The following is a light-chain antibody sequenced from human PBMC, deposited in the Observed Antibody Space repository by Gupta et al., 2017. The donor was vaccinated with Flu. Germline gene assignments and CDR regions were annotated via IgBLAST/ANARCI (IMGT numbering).Light chain of an antibody. V-gene: IGKV1-5*03. CDR1: QSISSW. CDR3: QQYNTYWT. Sequence: DIQMTQSPSTLSASVGDRVTITCRASQSISSWLAWYQQKPGKAPKLLRYKASYLQSGVPSRFSGSGSGTEFTLTINSLQPDDFATYYCQQYNTYWTFGQGTKVGIK. CDR2: KAS. J-gene: IGKJ1*01.